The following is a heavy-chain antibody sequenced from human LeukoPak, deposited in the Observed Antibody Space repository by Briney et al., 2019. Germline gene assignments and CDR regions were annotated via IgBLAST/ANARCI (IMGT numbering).Heavy chain of an antibody. CDR1: GGSIRSPTYY. CDR3: AKATSPGELAFDY. J-gene: IGHJ4*02. Sequence: SETLSLTCTVSGGSIRSPTYYWGWIRQPPGKGLEWIGSIYYSGNTYYNPSLMSRVTISVDTSKNQFSLKLSSVTAADTAVYYCAKATSPGELAFDYWGQGTLVTVSS. D-gene: IGHD1-26*01. CDR2: IYYSGNT. V-gene: IGHV4-39*07.